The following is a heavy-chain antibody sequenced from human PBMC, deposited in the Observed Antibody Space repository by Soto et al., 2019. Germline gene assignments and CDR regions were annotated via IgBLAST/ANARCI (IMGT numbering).Heavy chain of an antibody. CDR3: ALKVVTDYDN. CDR2: INPAGGTT. CDR1: GYSFTSTY. Sequence: QVQLVQSGAEVKKPGASVRISCRASGYSFTSTYVHWVRQAPGQGPEWMGIINPAGGTTYYAQKFQGRITITSDTSTDTVFMDLNDLTSEDTAVYFCALKVVTDYDNWGQGTLLTVSS. J-gene: IGHJ4*02. D-gene: IGHD2-21*02. V-gene: IGHV1-46*01.